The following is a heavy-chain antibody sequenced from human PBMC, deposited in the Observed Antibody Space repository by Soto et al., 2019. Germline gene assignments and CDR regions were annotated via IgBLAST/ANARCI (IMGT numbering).Heavy chain of an antibody. CDR2: INLNSGHT. CDR1: GYPFTTYD. Sequence: QVQLVQSGAEVKKPGASVKVSCKASGYPFTTYDISWVRQAAGQGLEWMGWINLNSGHTDYAQRFQGRVTMTRNTSLSTAYMELTSLSSEVTAVYYCARGRGWRDYWGHGTLVTVAS. J-gene: IGHJ4*01. D-gene: IGHD6-19*01. CDR3: ARGRGWRDY. V-gene: IGHV1-8*01.